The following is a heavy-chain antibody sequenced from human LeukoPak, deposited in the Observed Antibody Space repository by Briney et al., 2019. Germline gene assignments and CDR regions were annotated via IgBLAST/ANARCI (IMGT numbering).Heavy chain of an antibody. CDR1: GGSFSGYY. D-gene: IGHD6-13*01. J-gene: IGHJ2*01. CDR3: ARVRGGKTAALEFDL. V-gene: IGHV4-34*01. CDR2: INHSGST. Sequence: SETLSLTCAVYGGSFSGYYWSWIRQPPGKGLEWIGEINHSGSTNYNPSLKSRVTISVDTSKNQFSLKLSSVTAADTAVYYCARVRGGKTAALEFDLRGRGTLVTVSS.